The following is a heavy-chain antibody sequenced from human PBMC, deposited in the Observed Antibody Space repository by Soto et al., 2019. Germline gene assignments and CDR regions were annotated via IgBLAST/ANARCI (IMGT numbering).Heavy chain of an antibody. Sequence: GGSLRLSCAASGFTVNSNYMSWVRQAPGKGLEWVSVIYSGGSTFYADSVRGRFTISRDNSKNTLYLQMNSLRAEDTAVYYCAMVTSWLGESWRYFDYWGQGISVTVSS. D-gene: IGHD3-10*01. CDR1: GFTVNSNY. CDR2: IYSGGST. J-gene: IGHJ4*02. CDR3: AMVTSWLGESWRYFDY. V-gene: IGHV3-53*01.